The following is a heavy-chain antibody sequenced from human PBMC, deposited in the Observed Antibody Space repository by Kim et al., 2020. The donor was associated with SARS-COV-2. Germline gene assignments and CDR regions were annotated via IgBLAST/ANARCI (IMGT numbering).Heavy chain of an antibody. CDR3: ARAIFPTIFGVVPGLDV. J-gene: IGHJ6*02. V-gene: IGHV4-59*13. CDR2: IYYSGST. CDR1: GGSISSYY. Sequence: SETLSLTCTVSGGSISSYYWSWIRQPPGKGLEWIGYIYYSGSTNYNPSLKSRVTISVDTSKNQFSLKLSSVTAADTAVYYCARAIFPTIFGVVPGLDVWGQGTTVTVSS. D-gene: IGHD3-3*01.